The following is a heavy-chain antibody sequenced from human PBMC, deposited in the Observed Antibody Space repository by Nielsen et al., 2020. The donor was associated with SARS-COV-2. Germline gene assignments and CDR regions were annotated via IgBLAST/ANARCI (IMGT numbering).Heavy chain of an antibody. J-gene: IGHJ5*02. Sequence: SETLSLTCTVSGGSISSSSYYWGWIRQPPGKGLEWIGSIYYSGSTYYNPSLKSRVTISVDTSKNQFSLKLSSVTAADTAVYYCATTSPGGWFDPWGQGTLVTVSS. CDR1: GGSISSSSYY. CDR3: ATTSPGGWFDP. D-gene: IGHD3-10*01. V-gene: IGHV4-39*01. CDR2: IYYSGST.